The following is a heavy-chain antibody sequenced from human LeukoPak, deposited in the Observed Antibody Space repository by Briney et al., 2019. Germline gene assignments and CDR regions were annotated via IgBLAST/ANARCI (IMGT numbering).Heavy chain of an antibody. CDR3: ARELPGIGEPEIRGVYYGMDV. V-gene: IGHV1-46*01. J-gene: IGHJ6*04. CDR1: LYSFTSYY. Sequence: GSSVAVSYKPSLYSFTSYYMHWVRQAPGQGLEGMEIVNPIRGSTSYAQKFQGRVTMTRDTSKSTVYMELSSLRSEDTAVYYCARELPGIGEPEIRGVYYGMDVWGKGTTVTVSS. CDR2: VNPIRGST. D-gene: IGHD3-10*01.